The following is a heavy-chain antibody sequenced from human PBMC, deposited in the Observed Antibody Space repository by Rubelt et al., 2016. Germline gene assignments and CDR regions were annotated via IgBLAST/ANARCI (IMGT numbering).Heavy chain of an antibody. CDR2: IYYSGST. CDR3: ARAKAGDVGVVILLFDY. D-gene: IGHD3-3*01. Sequence: TLSLTCTVSGGSISSGGYYWGWIRQPPGKGLEWIGSIYYSGSTYYNPSLKSRVTISVDTSKNQFSLKLSSVTAADTAVYYCARAKAGDVGVVILLFDYWGQGNLVTVSS. CDR1: GGSISSGGYY. J-gene: IGHJ4*02. V-gene: IGHV4-39*07.